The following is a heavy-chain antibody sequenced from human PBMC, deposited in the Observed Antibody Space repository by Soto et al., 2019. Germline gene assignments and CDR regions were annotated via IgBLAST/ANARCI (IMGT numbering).Heavy chain of an antibody. D-gene: IGHD3-3*01. CDR2: IYYSGST. J-gene: IGHJ4*02. Sequence: SETLSLTCTVSGGSISSGGYYWSWIRQHPGKGLEWIGYIYYSGSTYYNPSLKSRVTISVDTSKNQFSLKLSSVTAADTAVYYCARLTWSGYSHNFDYWGQGTLVTVSS. CDR3: ARLTWSGYSHNFDY. V-gene: IGHV4-31*03. CDR1: GGSISSGGYY.